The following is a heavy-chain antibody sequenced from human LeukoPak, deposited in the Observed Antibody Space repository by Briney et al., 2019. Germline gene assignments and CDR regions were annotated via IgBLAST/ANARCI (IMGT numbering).Heavy chain of an antibody. CDR3: ARAYYYDSSGYYYVPYYYYYGMDV. V-gene: IGHV4-34*01. J-gene: IGHJ6*02. D-gene: IGHD3-22*01. Sequence: SVTLSLTCAVYGGSFSGYYWSWIRQPPGKGLEWIGEINHSGSTNYNPSLKSRVTISVDTSKNQFSLKLSSVTAADTAVYYCARAYYYDSSGYYYVPYYYYYGMDVWGQGTTVTVSS. CDR1: GGSFSGYY. CDR2: INHSGST.